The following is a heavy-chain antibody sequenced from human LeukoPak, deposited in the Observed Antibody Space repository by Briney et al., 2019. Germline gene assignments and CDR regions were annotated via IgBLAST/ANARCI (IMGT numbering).Heavy chain of an antibody. D-gene: IGHD3-9*01. CDR3: TRFLYDSLNWFDP. Sequence: PGGSLRLSCAASGFTFSGSAMHWVRQASGKGLEWVGRIRSKANSYATAYAASVKGRFTISRDDSKNTAYLQMNSLKTEDTAVYYCTRFLYDSLNWFDPWGQGTLVTVSS. CDR1: GFTFSGSA. CDR2: IRSKANSYAT. V-gene: IGHV3-73*01. J-gene: IGHJ5*02.